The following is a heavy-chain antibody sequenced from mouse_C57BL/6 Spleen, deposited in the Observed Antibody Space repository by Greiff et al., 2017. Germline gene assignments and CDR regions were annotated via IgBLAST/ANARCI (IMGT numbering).Heavy chain of an antibody. J-gene: IGHJ2*01. Sequence: EVKLQESGPELVKPGASVKISCKASGYTFTDYYLNWVKQSPGQSLEWIGDINPNNGGTSYNQKFKGKATLTVDKSSSTAYMELRSLTSEDSAVYYCARVFDYYGSFDYWGQGTTLTVSS. V-gene: IGHV1-26*01. CDR1: GYTFTDYY. D-gene: IGHD1-1*01. CDR3: ARVFDYYGSFDY. CDR2: INPNNGGT.